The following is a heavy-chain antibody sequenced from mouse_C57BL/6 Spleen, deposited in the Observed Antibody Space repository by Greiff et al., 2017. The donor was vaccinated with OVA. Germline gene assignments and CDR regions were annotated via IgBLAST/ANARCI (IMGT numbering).Heavy chain of an antibody. J-gene: IGHJ1*03. D-gene: IGHD1-1*01. CDR1: GYTFTSYW. Sequence: VQLQESGAELVMPGASVKLSCKASGYTFTSYWMHWVKQRPGQGLEWIGEIDPSDSYTNYNQKFKGKSTLTVDKSSSTAYMQLSSLTSEDSAVYYCASSYGSTRYFDVWGTGTTVTVSS. CDR3: ASSYGSTRYFDV. CDR2: IDPSDSYT. V-gene: IGHV1-69*01.